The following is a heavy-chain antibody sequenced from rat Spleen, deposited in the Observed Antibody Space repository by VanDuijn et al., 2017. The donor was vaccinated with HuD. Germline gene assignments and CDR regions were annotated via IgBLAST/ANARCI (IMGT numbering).Heavy chain of an antibody. D-gene: IGHD4-3*01. CDR1: GFTFSDYF. V-gene: IGHV5-29*01. Sequence: EVQLVASDGGLVQPGRSLKLSCAASGFTFSDYFLAWVRQAPAQGLEWVATISADGTNTYYRDSVKGRFTISRDDVRSTLYLQMDSLRSEDTASYSCVRQETSGYSNWFTYWGQGALVTVSS. CDR2: ISADGTNT. J-gene: IGHJ3*01. CDR3: VRQETSGYSNWFTY.